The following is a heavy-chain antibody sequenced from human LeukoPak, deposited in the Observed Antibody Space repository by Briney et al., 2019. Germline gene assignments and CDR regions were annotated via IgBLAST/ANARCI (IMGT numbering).Heavy chain of an antibody. CDR2: IYYSGGT. J-gene: IGHJ5*02. V-gene: IGHV4-59*01. CDR3: ARDYDGNSAGFDP. CDR1: GGSISSFY. D-gene: IGHD4-23*01. Sequence: SETLSLTCTVSGGSISSFYYNWIRQPPGKGLEWIGHIYYSGGTNYNPSLKSRVTISLDTSKNQFSLKLSSVTAADTAVYYCARDYDGNSAGFDPWGQGTLVTVSS.